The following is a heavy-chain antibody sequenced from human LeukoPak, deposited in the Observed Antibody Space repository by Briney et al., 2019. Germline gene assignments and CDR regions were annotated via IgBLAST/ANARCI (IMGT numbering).Heavy chain of an antibody. CDR2: INPNSGGT. V-gene: IGHV1-2*04. Sequence: GESLKISCKASGYTFTGYYMHWVRQAPGQGLEWMGWINPNSGGTNYAQKFQGWVTMTRDTSISTAYMELSRLRSDDTAVYYCARGMTTVPSHAFDIWGQGTMVTVSS. J-gene: IGHJ3*02. CDR1: GYTFTGYY. D-gene: IGHD4-17*01. CDR3: ARGMTTVPSHAFDI.